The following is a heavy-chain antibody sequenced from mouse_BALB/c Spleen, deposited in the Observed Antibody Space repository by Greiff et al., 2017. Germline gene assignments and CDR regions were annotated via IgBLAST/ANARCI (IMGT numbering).Heavy chain of an antibody. V-gene: IGHV1-12*01. CDR1: GYTFTSYN. Sequence: QVQLQQPGAELVKPGASVKMSCKASGYTFTSYNMHWVKQTPGQGLEWIGAIYPGNGDTSYNQKFKGKATLTADKSSSTAYMQLSSLTSEDSAVYYCAGYDYDGLFAYWGQGTLVTVSA. CDR2: IYPGNGDT. D-gene: IGHD2-4*01. CDR3: AGYDYDGLFAY. J-gene: IGHJ3*01.